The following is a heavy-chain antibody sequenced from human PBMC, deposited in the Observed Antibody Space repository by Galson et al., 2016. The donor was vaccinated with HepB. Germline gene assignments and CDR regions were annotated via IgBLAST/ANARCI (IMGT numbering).Heavy chain of an antibody. J-gene: IGHJ2*01. CDR3: AKGSGYP. Sequence: EPLSLTCIVSGDSVTTTTYYWTWFRQPPGKGLEWIAFIYSSGTTAYNSSLQSRVTISIDTSKNQFSLKLSSVTAADTAVYYCAKGSGYPWGRGILVTVSS. V-gene: IGHV4-61*01. D-gene: IGHD3-22*01. CDR1: GDSVTTTTYY. CDR2: IYSSGTT.